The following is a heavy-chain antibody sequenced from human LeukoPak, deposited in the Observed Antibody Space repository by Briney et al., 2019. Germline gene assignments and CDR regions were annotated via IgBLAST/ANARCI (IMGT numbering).Heavy chain of an antibody. CDR3: ARYIGGGYSIDY. D-gene: IGHD1-26*01. V-gene: IGHV3-21*01. Sequence: GGSLRLAWAASGFTFSSYGMSWVRQAAGKGRGWVSSISSSSYIYYADSVKGRFTISRDNAKNSLYLQMNSLRAEDTAVYYCARYIGGGYSIDYWGQGTLVTVSS. J-gene: IGHJ4*02. CDR2: ISSSSYI. CDR1: GFTFSSYG.